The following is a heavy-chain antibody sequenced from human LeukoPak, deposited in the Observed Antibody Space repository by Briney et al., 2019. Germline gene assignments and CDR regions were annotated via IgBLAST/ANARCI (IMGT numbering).Heavy chain of an antibody. Sequence: GGSLRLSCAASGFTFSDYAMHWVRQAAGKGLEWVAVISKDGSDKFYADSVRGRFNISRDNSKSTLNLQMNSLRVEDTAVYYCAKARYSFDYWGQGILVTVSS. J-gene: IGHJ4*02. CDR3: AKARYSFDY. V-gene: IGHV3-30*04. D-gene: IGHD5-18*01. CDR2: ISKDGSDK. CDR1: GFTFSDYA.